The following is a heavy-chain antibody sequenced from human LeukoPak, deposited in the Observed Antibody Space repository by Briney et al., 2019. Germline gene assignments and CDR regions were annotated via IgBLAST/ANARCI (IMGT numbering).Heavy chain of an antibody. D-gene: IGHD3-10*01. V-gene: IGHV4-61*05. CDR2: IYYSGST. J-gene: IGHJ5*02. CDR3: ARGPRVRGVKDWFDP. Sequence: SETLSLTCTVSGGSISGSISSYYWNWIRQPPGKGLEWIGYIYYSGSTNYNPSLKSRVTISVDTSKNQFSLKLSSVTAADTAVYYCARGPRVRGVKDWFDPWGQGTLVTVSS. CDR1: GGSISGSISSYY.